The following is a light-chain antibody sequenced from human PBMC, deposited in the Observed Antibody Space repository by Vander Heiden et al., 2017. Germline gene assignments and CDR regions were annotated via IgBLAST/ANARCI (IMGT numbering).Light chain of an antibody. CDR1: SSDVGGYNY. CDR2: EVS. J-gene: IGLJ2*01. CDR3: SSYTSSSTLAVV. Sequence: QSALTQPASVSGSPGPSTTISCTGTSSDVGGYNYVSWYQQHPGKAPKLMIYEVSNRPSGVSNRFSGSKSGNTASLTISGLQAEDEADYYCSSYTSSSTLAVVFGGGTKLTVL. V-gene: IGLV2-14*01.